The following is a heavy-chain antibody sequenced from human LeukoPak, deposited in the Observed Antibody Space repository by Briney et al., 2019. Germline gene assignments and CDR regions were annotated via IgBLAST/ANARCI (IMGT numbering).Heavy chain of an antibody. CDR1: GGSNSSGGYY. CDR2: IYYSGST. J-gene: IGHJ5*02. CDR3: ARERYSSSRGWFDP. D-gene: IGHD6-6*01. Sequence: SQTLSLTCTVSGGSNSSGGYYWSWIRQHPGKGLEWIGYIYYSGSTYYNPSLKSRVTISVDTSKNQFSLKLSSVTAADTAVYYCARERYSSSRGWFDPWGQGTLVTVSS. V-gene: IGHV4-31*03.